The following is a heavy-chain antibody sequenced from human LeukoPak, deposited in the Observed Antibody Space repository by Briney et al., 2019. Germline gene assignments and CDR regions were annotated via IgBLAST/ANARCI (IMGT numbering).Heavy chain of an antibody. CDR3: ARDLAAAGTLTDY. D-gene: IGHD6-13*01. CDR1: GFTFSDYY. V-gene: IGHV3-11*04. CDR2: ISSSGSTI. J-gene: IGHJ4*02. Sequence: GGSLRLSCAASGFTFSDYYMNWVRQAPGKGLEWVSYISSSGSTIYYADSVKGRFTISRDNAKNSLYLQMNSLRAEDTAVYYCARDLAAAGTLTDYWGQGTLVTVSS.